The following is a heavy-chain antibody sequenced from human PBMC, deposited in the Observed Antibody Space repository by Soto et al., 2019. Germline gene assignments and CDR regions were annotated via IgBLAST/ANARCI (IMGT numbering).Heavy chain of an antibody. CDR2: ISYDGVDK. V-gene: IGHV3-30*18. J-gene: IGHJ6*02. Sequence: GGSLRLSCAASGFTFSNNAMHWVRQAPGKGLEWVAVISYDGVDKYYADSVKDRFTISRDNSESTLYLHMDSLRVEDTAVYYCAKVPTTFWSGYFRAYGMDVWGQGTTVTVSS. CDR3: AKVPTTFWSGYFRAYGMDV. CDR1: GFTFSNNA. D-gene: IGHD3-3*01.